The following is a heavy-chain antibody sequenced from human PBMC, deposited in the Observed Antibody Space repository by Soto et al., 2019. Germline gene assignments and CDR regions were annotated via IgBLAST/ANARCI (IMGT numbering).Heavy chain of an antibody. V-gene: IGHV1-58*02. Sequence: SVKVSCGASGFTFTTSGIHWVRQARGQGLEWMGWIVVGSGNTKYNQKFQERVTLTRDMATDTAYMDLRSLTSADTAIYYCAAVVPPSGILERLGLDPWGQGTLVTVSS. CDR2: IVVGSGNT. J-gene: IGHJ5*02. D-gene: IGHD3-3*01. CDR3: AAVVPPSGILERLGLDP. CDR1: GFTFTTSG.